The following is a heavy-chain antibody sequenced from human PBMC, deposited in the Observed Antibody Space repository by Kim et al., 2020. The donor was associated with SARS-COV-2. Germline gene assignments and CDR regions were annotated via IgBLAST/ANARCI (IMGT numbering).Heavy chain of an antibody. CDR1: GGSISSSNW. D-gene: IGHD3-10*01. V-gene: IGHV4-4*02. Sequence: SETLSLTCAVSGGSISSSNWWSWVRQPPGKGLEWIGEIYHSGSTNYNPSLKSRVTISVDKSKNQFSLKLSSVTAADTAVYYCARVIDGERITMVRGVIIFAFDIWGEGTMVTVSS. J-gene: IGHJ3*02. CDR2: IYHSGST. CDR3: ARVIDGERITMVRGVIIFAFDI.